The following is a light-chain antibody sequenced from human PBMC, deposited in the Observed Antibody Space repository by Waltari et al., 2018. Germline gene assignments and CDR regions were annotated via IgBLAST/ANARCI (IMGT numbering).Light chain of an antibody. V-gene: IGLV2-14*01. CDR1: SSDVGGYNF. J-gene: IGLJ3*02. CDR3: SSYTSTNTLV. CDR2: EVS. Sequence: QSALTQPASVSGSPGQSITISCTGTSSDVGGYNFVSWYQQHPDKAPKFMIYEVSNRPSGVSNRFSGSKSGNTAPLTISGLQAEDEADYYCSSYTSTNTLVFGGGTKLTVL.